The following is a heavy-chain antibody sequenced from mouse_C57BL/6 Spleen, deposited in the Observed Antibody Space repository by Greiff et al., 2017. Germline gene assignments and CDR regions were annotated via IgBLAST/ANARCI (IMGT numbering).Heavy chain of an antibody. V-gene: IGHV1-55*01. CDR3: ARIDGYYDAMDY. CDR1: GYTFTSYW. J-gene: IGHJ4*01. CDR2: IYPGSGST. Sequence: VQLQQPGAELVKPEASVKMSCKASGYTFTSYWITWVKQRPGQGLEWIGDIYPGSGSTNYNEKFKSKATLTVDTSSSTAYMQLSSLTSEDSAVYYCARIDGYYDAMDYWGQGTSVTVSS. D-gene: IGHD2-3*01.